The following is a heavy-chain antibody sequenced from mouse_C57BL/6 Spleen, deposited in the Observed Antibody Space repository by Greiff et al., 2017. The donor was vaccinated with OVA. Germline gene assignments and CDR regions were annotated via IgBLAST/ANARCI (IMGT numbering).Heavy chain of an antibody. J-gene: IGHJ2*01. CDR1: GYTFTDYN. V-gene: IGHV1-22*01. D-gene: IGHD2-3*01. CDR3: ARRGDGYPYFDD. Sequence: EVQLQQSGPELVKPGASVKMSCKASGYTFTDYNMHWVKQSHGKSLEWIGYINPNNGGTSYNQKFKGRATLTVNKSSSTAYMELCSLTSEDSAVYYCARRGDGYPYFDDWGQGTTLTVSS. CDR2: INPNNGGT.